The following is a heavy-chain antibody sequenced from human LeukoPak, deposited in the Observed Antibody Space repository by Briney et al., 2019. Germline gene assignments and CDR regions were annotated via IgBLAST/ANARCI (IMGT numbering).Heavy chain of an antibody. V-gene: IGHV1-2*02. CDR2: INPNSGGT. J-gene: IGHJ3*02. Sequence: ASVKVSCKASGYTFTCYYMHWVRQAPGQGLEWMGWINPNSGGTNYAQKFQGRVTMTRDTSISTAYMELSRLRSDDTAVYSCAREQLEVEAFDIWGQGTMVTVSS. D-gene: IGHD1-1*01. CDR1: GYTFTCYY. CDR3: AREQLEVEAFDI.